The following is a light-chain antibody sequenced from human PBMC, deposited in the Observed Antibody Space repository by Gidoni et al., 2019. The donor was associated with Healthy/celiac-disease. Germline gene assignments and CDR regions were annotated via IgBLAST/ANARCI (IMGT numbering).Light chain of an antibody. J-gene: IGLJ2*01. V-gene: IGLV2-14*01. CDR2: DVS. CDR1: SSDVGGYNY. CDR3: SSYTSSSTLVV. Sequence: QSALTQPASVSGSPGQSITISCTGTSSDVGGYNYLSWYQQPPVKAPKLMIYDVSNRPSGVSNRFSGSKSGNTASLTISGLQAEDEADYYCSSYTSSSTLVVFGGGTKLTVL.